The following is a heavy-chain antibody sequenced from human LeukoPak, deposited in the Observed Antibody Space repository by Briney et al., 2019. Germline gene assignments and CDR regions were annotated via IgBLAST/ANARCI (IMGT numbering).Heavy chain of an antibody. Sequence: GESLKISCKGSGYSFTRYWIGWVRQMPGKGLEWMGIIYPGDSDTRYSPSFQGQVTMSADKSISTAYLQWSSLKASDTAMYYCARGLGATTSPFDYWGQGTLVTVST. J-gene: IGHJ4*02. CDR2: IYPGDSDT. V-gene: IGHV5-51*01. CDR3: ARGLGATTSPFDY. CDR1: GYSFTRYW. D-gene: IGHD1-26*01.